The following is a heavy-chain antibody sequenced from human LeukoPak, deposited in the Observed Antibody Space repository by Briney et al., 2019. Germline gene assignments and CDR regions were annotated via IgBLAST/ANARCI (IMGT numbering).Heavy chain of an antibody. CDR3: ARNNGMDV. CDR1: GFALSSHW. V-gene: IGHV3-7*03. Sequence: GGPLRLSCAASGFALSSHWMTWVRQVPGRGPEWVANVNRDGSETYYLDSVKGRFTISKDNAKNSLYLQMNSLRAEDTALYHCARNNGMDVWGQGTTVIVSS. J-gene: IGHJ6*02. CDR2: VNRDGSET.